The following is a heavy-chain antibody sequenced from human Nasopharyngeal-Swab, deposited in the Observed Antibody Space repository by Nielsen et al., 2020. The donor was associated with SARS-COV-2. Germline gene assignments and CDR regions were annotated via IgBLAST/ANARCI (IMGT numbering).Heavy chain of an antibody. J-gene: IGHJ4*02. D-gene: IGHD6-13*01. V-gene: IGHV3-21*01. Sequence: VRQAPGKGLEWVSSISSSSSYIYYADSVKGRLTISRDNAKNSLYLQMNSLRAEDTAVYYCASFSSSWPNFDYWGQGTLVTVSS. CDR2: ISSSSSYI. CDR3: ASFSSSWPNFDY.